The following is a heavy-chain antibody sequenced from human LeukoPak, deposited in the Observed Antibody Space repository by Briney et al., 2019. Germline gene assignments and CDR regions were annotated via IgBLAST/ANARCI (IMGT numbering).Heavy chain of an antibody. D-gene: IGHD1-20*01. CDR1: GFTFSSYW. CDR2: INSDGSST. CDR3: AKGGITGKVTHFDY. V-gene: IGHV3-74*01. Sequence: GGSLRLSCAASGFTFSSYWMHWVRQAPGKGLVWVSRINSDGSSTSYADSVKGRFTISRDNAKNTLYLQMNSLRAEDTAVYYCAKGGITGKVTHFDYWGQGTLVTVSS. J-gene: IGHJ4*02.